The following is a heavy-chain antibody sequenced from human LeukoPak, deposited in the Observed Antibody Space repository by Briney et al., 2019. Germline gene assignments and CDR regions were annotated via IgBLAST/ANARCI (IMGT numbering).Heavy chain of an antibody. D-gene: IGHD2-15*01. CDR2: ISYDGSNK. J-gene: IGHJ4*02. CDR3: AKDRSCSGGSCYWGYFDY. Sequence: GRSLRLSCAASGFTFSSYGMHWVRQAPGKGLEWVAVISYDGSNKYYADSVKGRFTISRDNSKNTLYLQMNSLRAEDTAVYYCAKDRSCSGGSCYWGYFDYWGQGTLVTVST. V-gene: IGHV3-30*18. CDR1: GFTFSSYG.